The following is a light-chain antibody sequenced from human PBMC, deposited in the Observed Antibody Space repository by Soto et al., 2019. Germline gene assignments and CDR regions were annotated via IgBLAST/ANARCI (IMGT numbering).Light chain of an antibody. CDR3: QQRSNWPIT. CDR1: QSVGSL. V-gene: IGKV3-11*01. J-gene: IGKJ5*01. CDR2: DAS. Sequence: EIVLTQSPATLSLSPGEGATLSCRASQSVGSLLAWYQQKPGQAPRLVLYDASNRATGIPARFSGSGSGTDFTLTISSLEPEDFAVYYCQQRSNWPITFGQGTRLEIK.